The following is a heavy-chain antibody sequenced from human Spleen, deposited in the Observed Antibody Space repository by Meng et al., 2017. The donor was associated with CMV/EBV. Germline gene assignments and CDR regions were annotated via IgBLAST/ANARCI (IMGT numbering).Heavy chain of an antibody. V-gene: IGHV4-59*11. CDR3: AERGGGY. Sequence: QVQLQQSGPGLVKPSETLSLTCSVSGVSISTHYWSWIRQTPGKGLELIASIHYTGRADYSPSLKSRVTVSVDTSGSQLSLKLSSVTTADTAMYYCAERGGGYWGQGILVTVSS. CDR2: IHYTGRA. J-gene: IGHJ4*02. CDR1: GVSISTHY. D-gene: IGHD1-1*01.